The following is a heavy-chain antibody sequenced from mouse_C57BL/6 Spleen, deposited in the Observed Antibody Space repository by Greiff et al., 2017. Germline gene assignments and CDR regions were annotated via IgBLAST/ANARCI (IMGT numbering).Heavy chain of an antibody. Sequence: QVQLQQSGAELVKPGASVKISCKASGYAFSSYWMNWVKQRPGKGLEWIGQIYPGDGDTNYNGKFKGKATLTADKSSSTAYSQCSCLSSEDSAVYFCARWYDNYAMDYWGQGTSGTVSS. D-gene: IGHD2-14*01. CDR3: ARWYDNYAMDY. J-gene: IGHJ4*01. CDR1: GYAFSSYW. V-gene: IGHV1-80*01. CDR2: IYPGDGDT.